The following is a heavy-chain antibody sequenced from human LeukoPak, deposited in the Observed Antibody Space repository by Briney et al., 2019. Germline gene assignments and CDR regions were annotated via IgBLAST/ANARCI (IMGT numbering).Heavy chain of an antibody. Sequence: GASVKVSCKASGYTFTSYYMHWVRQAPGQGLEWMGIINPSGGSTSYAQKFQGRVTMTRDTSTSTVYMELSSLRSEDTAVYYCARDTERLLRPTGGFDYWGQGTLVTVSS. J-gene: IGHJ4*02. V-gene: IGHV1-46*01. CDR2: INPSGGST. CDR3: ARDTERLLRPTGGFDY. D-gene: IGHD3-3*01. CDR1: GYTFTSYY.